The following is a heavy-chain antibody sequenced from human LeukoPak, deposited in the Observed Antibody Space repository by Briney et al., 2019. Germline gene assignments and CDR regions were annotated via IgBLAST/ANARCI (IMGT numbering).Heavy chain of an antibody. J-gene: IGHJ4*02. CDR3: ARAPVSWYYDY. Sequence: SGTLSLTCTVSGGSISSYYWSWIRQPPGKGLEWIGYIYYSGSTNYNPSLKSRVTISVDTSKNQFSLKLSSVTAADTAVYYCARAPVSWYYDYWGQGTLVTVSS. D-gene: IGHD6-13*01. CDR2: IYYSGST. V-gene: IGHV4-59*08. CDR1: GGSISSYY.